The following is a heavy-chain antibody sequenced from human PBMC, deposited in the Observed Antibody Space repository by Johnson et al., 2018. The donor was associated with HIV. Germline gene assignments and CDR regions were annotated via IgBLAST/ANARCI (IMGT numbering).Heavy chain of an antibody. Sequence: QVQLVESGGGVVQPGRSLRLSCAASGFTFNTYAIHWVRQAPGKGLEWVAVISYDGSYKYFADSVKGRFTISKDNSKTTLYLQMNSLRPEDTAVYYCASGGHYDLNAFDIWGQGTMVTVSS. D-gene: IGHD3-16*01. J-gene: IGHJ3*02. CDR3: ASGGHYDLNAFDI. V-gene: IGHV3-30-3*01. CDR1: GFTFNTYA. CDR2: ISYDGSYK.